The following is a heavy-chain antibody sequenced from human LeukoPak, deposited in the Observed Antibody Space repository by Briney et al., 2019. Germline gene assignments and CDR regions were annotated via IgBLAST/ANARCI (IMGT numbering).Heavy chain of an antibody. D-gene: IGHD3-16*01. Sequence: SETLSLTCAVYGGSFSGYYWSWIRQPPGKGLEWIGEINHSGSTNYNPSLESRVTISVDTSKNQFSLKLSSVTAADTAVYYCARGISSILPSWGYLNWFDPWGQGTLVTVSS. V-gene: IGHV4-34*01. CDR1: GGSFSGYY. J-gene: IGHJ5*02. CDR2: INHSGST. CDR3: ARGISSILPSWGYLNWFDP.